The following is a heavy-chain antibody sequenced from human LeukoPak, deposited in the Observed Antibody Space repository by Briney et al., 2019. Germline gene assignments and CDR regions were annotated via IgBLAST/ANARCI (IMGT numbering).Heavy chain of an antibody. J-gene: IGHJ4*02. D-gene: IGHD1-14*01. V-gene: IGHV3-30*03. CDR1: GFTFSSYS. CDR3: ASPIQGNYWAGTDFNF. Sequence: PGGSLRLSCAASGFTFSSYSMNWVRQAPGKGLEWVAVISYDGSNKYYADSVKGRFTISRDNAKNSLYLQMNSLRAEDTAVYYCASPIQGNYWAGTDFNFWGQGTLVTVSS. CDR2: ISYDGSNK.